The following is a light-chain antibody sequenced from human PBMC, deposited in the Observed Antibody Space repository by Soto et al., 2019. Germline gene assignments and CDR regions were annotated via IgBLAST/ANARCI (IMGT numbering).Light chain of an antibody. J-gene: IGLJ2*01. CDR3: SSNEGSNNWGVL. Sequence: QSALTQPPSASGSPGESVTISCTGTSSDVGGYNYVSWYQHHPGKAPKLMIYEVNKRPSGVPDRFSGSKSGNTASLTVAGLQAEDEADYYGSSNEGSNNWGVLFGGGTKLTV. CDR2: EVN. CDR1: SSDVGGYNY. V-gene: IGLV2-8*01.